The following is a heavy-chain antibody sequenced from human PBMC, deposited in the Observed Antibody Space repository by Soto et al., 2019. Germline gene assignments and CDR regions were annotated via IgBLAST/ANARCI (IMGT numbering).Heavy chain of an antibody. CDR1: GFTFSSYG. J-gene: IGHJ4*02. CDR2: IWYDGSNK. V-gene: IGHV3-33*01. Sequence: QVQLVESGGGVVQPGRSLRLSCAASGFTFSSYGMHWVRQAPGKGLEWVAVIWYDGSNKYYADSVKGRFTISRDNSKNTLYLQMNSLRAEDTAVYYCARDPRYSSGWYHYWGQGTLVTVSS. CDR3: ARDPRYSSGWYHY. D-gene: IGHD6-13*01.